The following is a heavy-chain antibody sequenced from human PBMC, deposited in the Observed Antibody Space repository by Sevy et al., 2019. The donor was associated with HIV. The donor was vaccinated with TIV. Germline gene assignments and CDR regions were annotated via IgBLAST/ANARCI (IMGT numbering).Heavy chain of an antibody. D-gene: IGHD2-15*01. CDR2: IKQDGSEK. J-gene: IGHJ4*02. Sequence: GGSLRLSCAASGFTFSSYWMSWVGQAPGKGLEWVANIKQDGSEKYYVDSVKGRFTISRDNAKNSLYLQMNSLRAEDTAVYYCAREGSVGTEFLDYWGQGTLVTVSS. V-gene: IGHV3-7*01. CDR1: GFTFSSYW. CDR3: AREGSVGTEFLDY.